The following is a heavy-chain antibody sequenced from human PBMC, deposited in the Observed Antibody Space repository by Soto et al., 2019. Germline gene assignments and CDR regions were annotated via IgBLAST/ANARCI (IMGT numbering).Heavy chain of an antibody. V-gene: IGHV4-59*01. CDR1: GGSIRSYY. Sequence: SETLSLTCTVSGGSIRSYYWSWIRQPPGKGLEWIGYIYYSGSTNYNPSLKSRGTISVDTSKNQFSLKLSSVTAADTAVYYCARDRPICGVVNYYYYGMDVWGQGPTVTVSS. D-gene: IGHD3-3*02. J-gene: IGHJ6*02. CDR3: ARDRPICGVVNYYYYGMDV. CDR2: IYYSGST.